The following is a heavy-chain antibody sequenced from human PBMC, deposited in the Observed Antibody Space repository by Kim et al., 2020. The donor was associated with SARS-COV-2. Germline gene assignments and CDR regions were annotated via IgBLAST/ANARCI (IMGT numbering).Heavy chain of an antibody. Sequence: GESLKISCKGSGYSFTSYWIGWVRQMPGKGLEWMGIIYPCDSDTRYSPSFQGQVTISADKSISTAYLQWSSLKASDTAMYYCARHYYYGSGSVRGDAFDIWGQGTMVTVSS. CDR2: IYPCDSDT. J-gene: IGHJ3*02. D-gene: IGHD3-10*01. V-gene: IGHV5-51*01. CDR3: ARHYYYGSGSVRGDAFDI. CDR1: GYSFTSYW.